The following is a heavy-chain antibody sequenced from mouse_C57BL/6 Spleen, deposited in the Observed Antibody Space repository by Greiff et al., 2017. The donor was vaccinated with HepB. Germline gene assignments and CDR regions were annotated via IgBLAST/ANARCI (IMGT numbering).Heavy chain of an antibody. V-gene: IGHV5-12*01. CDR2: ISNGGGST. J-gene: IGHJ1*03. CDR1: GFTFSDYY. Sequence: EVKLVESGGGLVQPGGSLKLSCAASGFTFSDYYMYWVRQTPEKRLEWVAYISNGGGSTYYPDTVKGRFTISRDNAKNTLYLQMSRLKSEDTAMYYCARHDYDEYFDVWGTGTTVTVSS. CDR3: ARHDYDEYFDV. D-gene: IGHD2-4*01.